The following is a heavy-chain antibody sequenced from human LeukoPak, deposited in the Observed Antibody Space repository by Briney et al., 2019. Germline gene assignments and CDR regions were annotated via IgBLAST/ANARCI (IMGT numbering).Heavy chain of an antibody. V-gene: IGHV1-69*10. CDR2: IIPILGIA. Sequence: ASVKVSCKASGGTFSSYAISWVRQAPGQGLEWMGWIIPILGIANHAQKFQGRVTITADKSTSTAYMELSSLRSEDTAVYYCARDPGLEMATIRGGLYYYGMDVWGQGTTVTVSS. CDR3: ARDPGLEMATIRGGLYYYGMDV. D-gene: IGHD5-24*01. CDR1: GGTFSSYA. J-gene: IGHJ6*02.